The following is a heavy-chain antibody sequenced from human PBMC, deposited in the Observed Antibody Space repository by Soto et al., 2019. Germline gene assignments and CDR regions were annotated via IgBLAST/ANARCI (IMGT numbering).Heavy chain of an antibody. CDR2: ISYDGSNK. CDR3: ARESRITIFGVFVHWFDP. J-gene: IGHJ5*02. Sequence: GGSLRLSCAASGFTFSSYAMHWVRQAPGKGLEWVAVISYDGSNKYYADSVKGRFTISRDNSKNTLYLQMNSLRAEDTAVYYCARESRITIFGVFVHWFDPWGQGTLVTVSS. CDR1: GFTFSSYA. D-gene: IGHD3-3*01. V-gene: IGHV3-30-3*01.